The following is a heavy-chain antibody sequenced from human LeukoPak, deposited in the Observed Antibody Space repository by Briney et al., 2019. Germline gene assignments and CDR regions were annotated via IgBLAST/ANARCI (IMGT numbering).Heavy chain of an antibody. Sequence: ASVKVSCKASGGTFSSYAISWVRQAPGQGLEWVGGIIPIFGTANYAQKFQGRVTITADESTSTAYMELSSLRSEDTAVYYCARDYYGSGSYFRPPDYWGQGTLVTVSS. CDR2: IIPIFGTA. J-gene: IGHJ4*02. CDR1: GGTFSSYA. D-gene: IGHD3-10*01. CDR3: ARDYYGSGSYFRPPDY. V-gene: IGHV1-69*13.